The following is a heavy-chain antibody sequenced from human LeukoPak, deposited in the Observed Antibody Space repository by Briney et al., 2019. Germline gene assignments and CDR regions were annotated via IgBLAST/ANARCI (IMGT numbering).Heavy chain of an antibody. Sequence: SETLSLTCAVYGGSFSGYYWSWIRQPPGKGLEWIGEINHSESTNYNPSLKSRVTISVDTSKNQFSLKLSSVTAADTAVYYCARVGIAARAPGRRPPDYWGRGTLVTVSS. CDR3: ARVGIAARAPGRRPPDY. CDR1: GGSFSGYY. CDR2: INHSEST. D-gene: IGHD6-6*01. J-gene: IGHJ4*02. V-gene: IGHV4-34*01.